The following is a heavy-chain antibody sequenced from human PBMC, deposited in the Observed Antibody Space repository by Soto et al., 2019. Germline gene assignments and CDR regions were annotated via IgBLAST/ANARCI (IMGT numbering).Heavy chain of an antibody. CDR2: ISGSGGST. D-gene: IGHD2-21*01. Sequence: GGSLRLSCAASGFTFSSYAMSWVRQAPGRGLEWVSAISGSGGSTYYADSVKGRFTISRDNSKNTLYLQMNSLRAEDTAVYYCANVPTRPLWYMDVWGKGTTVTVSS. CDR1: GFTFSSYA. J-gene: IGHJ6*03. V-gene: IGHV3-23*01. CDR3: ANVPTRPLWYMDV.